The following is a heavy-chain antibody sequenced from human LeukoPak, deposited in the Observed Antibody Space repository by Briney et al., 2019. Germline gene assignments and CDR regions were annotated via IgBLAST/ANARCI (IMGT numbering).Heavy chain of an antibody. V-gene: IGHV3-23*01. J-gene: IGHJ4*02. Sequence: GGSLRLSCAASGFTLSSYAMSWVRQAPGKGLEWVSEISGSGGSTYYADSVKGRFTISRDNSKNTLYLQMNSLRVEDTAVYYCAKDGGAAARPLDYWGQGPLVTVSS. CDR2: ISGSGGST. CDR1: GFTLSSYA. D-gene: IGHD6-6*01. CDR3: AKDGGAAARPLDY.